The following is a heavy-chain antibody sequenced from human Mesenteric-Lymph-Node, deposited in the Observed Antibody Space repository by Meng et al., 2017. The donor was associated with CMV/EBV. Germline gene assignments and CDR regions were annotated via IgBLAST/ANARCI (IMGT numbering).Heavy chain of an antibody. D-gene: IGHD3-16*01. CDR2: INLNTGGT. CDR3: AIVEGYKSGFGD. V-gene: IGHV1-2*02. CDR1: GYTFRGYY. J-gene: IGHJ4*02. Sequence: CKASGYTFRGYYMHWVRQAPGQGLEWMGWINLNTGGTNYGHKFQDRVTLTRDTSINTAYMEPSRLRSDDTAVYHCAIVEGYKSGFGDWGQGTLVTVSS.